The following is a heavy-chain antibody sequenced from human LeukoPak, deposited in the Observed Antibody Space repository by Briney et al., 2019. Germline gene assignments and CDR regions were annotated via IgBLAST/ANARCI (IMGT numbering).Heavy chain of an antibody. J-gene: IGHJ4*02. CDR3: ARAKAAAGVEIAERSIDY. V-gene: IGHV3-21*01. CDR1: GFTFSSYS. CDR2: ISSSSSYI. D-gene: IGHD6-13*01. Sequence: PGGSLRLSCAASGFTFSSYSMNWVRQAPGKGLEWVSSISSSSSYIYYADSVKGRFTISRDNAKNSLYLQMNSLRAEDTAVYYCARAKAAAGVEIAERSIDYWGQGTLVTVSS.